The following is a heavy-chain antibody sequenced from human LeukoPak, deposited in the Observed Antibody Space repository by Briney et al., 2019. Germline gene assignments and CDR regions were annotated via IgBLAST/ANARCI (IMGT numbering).Heavy chain of an antibody. CDR3: ARVRTSTNLNWFDP. CDR2: IYHTGST. CDR1: GGSISTTNW. V-gene: IGHV4-4*02. Sequence: SETLSPTCAVSGGSISTTNWWNWVRQPPGKGLEWIGEIYHTGSTNYNPSLKSRVTISVDKSKNQFSLKLSSVTAADTAVYYCARVRTSTNLNWFDPWGQGTLVTVSS. D-gene: IGHD2-2*01. J-gene: IGHJ5*02.